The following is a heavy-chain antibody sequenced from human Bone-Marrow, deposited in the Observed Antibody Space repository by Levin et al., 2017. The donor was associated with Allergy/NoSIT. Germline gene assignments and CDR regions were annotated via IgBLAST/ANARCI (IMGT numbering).Heavy chain of an antibody. Sequence: SGPTLVKPTQTLTLTCTFSGFSLNTSDMRVSWIRQPPGKALEWLARIDWDDDKYYSTSLKTRLTISKDTSINPVVLTMTNMDPVDTGTYYCARTPYNGSVDWGQGTLVTVSS. V-gene: IGHV2-70*04. CDR2: IDWDDDK. D-gene: IGHD5-12*01. CDR3: ARTPYNGSVD. CDR1: GFSLNTSDMR. J-gene: IGHJ4*02.